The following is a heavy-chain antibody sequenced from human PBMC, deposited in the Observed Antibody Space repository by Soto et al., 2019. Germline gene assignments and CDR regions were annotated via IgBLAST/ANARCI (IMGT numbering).Heavy chain of an antibody. D-gene: IGHD3-3*01. CDR1: GYTFTSYY. CDR2: INPSGGST. Sequence: ASVKVSCKASGYTFTSYYMHWVRQAPGQGLEWMGIINPSGGSTSYAQKFQGRVTMTRDTSTSTVYMELSSLRSEDTAVYYCARGGDNVLRFLEWSLASYYYYGMDVWGKGTTVTVS. CDR3: ARGGDNVLRFLEWSLASYYYYGMDV. V-gene: IGHV1-46*01. J-gene: IGHJ6*04.